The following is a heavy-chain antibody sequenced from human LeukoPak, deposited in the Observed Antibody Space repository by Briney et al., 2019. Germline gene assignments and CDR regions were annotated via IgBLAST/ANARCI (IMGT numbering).Heavy chain of an antibody. Sequence: ASVKVSCKASGGTFSSYAISWVRQAPGQGPEWMGGIIPVFGTANYAQKFQGRVTITADESTSTAYMELSSLRSEDTAVYYCATGRYDSSGYYYSFDYWGQGTLVTVSS. CDR2: IIPVFGTA. CDR1: GGTFSSYA. D-gene: IGHD3-22*01. V-gene: IGHV1-69*13. CDR3: ATGRYDSSGYYYSFDY. J-gene: IGHJ4*02.